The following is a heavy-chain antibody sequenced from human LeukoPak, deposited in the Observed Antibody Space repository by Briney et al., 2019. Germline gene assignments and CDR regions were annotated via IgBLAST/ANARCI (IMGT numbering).Heavy chain of an antibody. Sequence: GGSLRLSCAASGFTFSSYAMSWVRQAPGKGLEWVSAISGSGGSTYYADSVKGRFTISRANSKNTLYLQMNSLRAEDTDVYYCAKSINNYGDINYFDYWGQGTLVTVSS. V-gene: IGHV3-23*01. CDR2: ISGSGGST. J-gene: IGHJ4*02. CDR1: GFTFSSYA. D-gene: IGHD4-17*01. CDR3: AKSINNYGDINYFDY.